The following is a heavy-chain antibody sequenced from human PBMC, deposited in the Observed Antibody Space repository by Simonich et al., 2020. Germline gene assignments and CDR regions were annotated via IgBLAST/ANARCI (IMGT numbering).Heavy chain of an antibody. V-gene: IGHV1-2*02. J-gene: IGHJ3*02. CDR3: ARVRFEAFDI. CDR2: IKPNMGCT. Sequence: QVQLVQSGAEVKKPGASVKVYCMASGDPFTGYYMNCGQQAPVKGLKWMGWIKPNMGCTNYAQKFQGRGTMTRDTSISTAYMELSRLRSDDTAVYYCARVRFEAFDIWGQGTMVTVSS. CDR1: GDPFTGYY.